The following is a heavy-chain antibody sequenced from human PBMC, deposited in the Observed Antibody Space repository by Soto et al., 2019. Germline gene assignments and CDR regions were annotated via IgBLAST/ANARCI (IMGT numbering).Heavy chain of an antibody. J-gene: IGHJ5*02. D-gene: IGHD5-18*01. CDR1: GYTFTNYG. CDR3: ARGLPPGFDP. Sequence: QVQLVQSGAEVKKPGASVKVSCKASGYTFTNYGISWVRQAPGQGLEWMGWINTYNGNRNYAQKLQGRVAMTTDTSXXXXXXEXRSLRSDDTAVYYCARGLPPGFDPWGQGTLVTVSS. CDR2: INTYNGNR. V-gene: IGHV1-18*01.